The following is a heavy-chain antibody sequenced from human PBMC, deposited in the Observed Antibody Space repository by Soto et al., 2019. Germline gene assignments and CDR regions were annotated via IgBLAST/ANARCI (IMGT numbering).Heavy chain of an antibody. CDR1: GFTLSSYS. CDR2: ISSSSTHI. V-gene: IGHV3-21*01. Sequence: KPGGSLRLSCAASGFTLSSYSMNWVRQASGKGLEWVASISSSSTHIYYADSVKGRFTISRDNARNSLYLQMNSLRAEDTAVYYCVRERGLSSFYGMDVWGQGNTVTVSS. J-gene: IGHJ6*02. D-gene: IGHD2-21*02. CDR3: VRERGLSSFYGMDV.